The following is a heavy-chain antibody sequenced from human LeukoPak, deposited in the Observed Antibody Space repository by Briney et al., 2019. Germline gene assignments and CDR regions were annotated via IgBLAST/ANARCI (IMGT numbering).Heavy chain of an antibody. CDR3: ARGDDSGYYDYFDY. J-gene: IGHJ4*02. Sequence: GGSLRDSCAASGFTVYSNYLSWVRQAPGKGLEWVSTIYTGGNTYYAASVKGRFTISRDFSKNTVFLHMNSLRAEDTAMYYCARGDDSGYYDYFDYWGQGALVTVSS. D-gene: IGHD3-22*01. V-gene: IGHV3-53*01. CDR1: GFTVYSNY. CDR2: IYTGGNT.